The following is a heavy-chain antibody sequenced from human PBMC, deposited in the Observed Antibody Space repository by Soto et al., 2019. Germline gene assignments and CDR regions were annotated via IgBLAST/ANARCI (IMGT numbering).Heavy chain of an antibody. CDR2: IHYSGST. J-gene: IGHJ6*02. CDR1: GGSISSGGYY. CDR3: ARDGGSQGNGMDV. Sequence: TLSLTCTVSGGSISSGGYYWSWIRQYPGKGLEWIGYIHYSGSTYYNPSLKRRVSISVDTYENQFSLKLNSVTAADTAVYYCARDGGSQGNGMDVWGPGTTVTVSS. D-gene: IGHD1-26*01. V-gene: IGHV4-31*03.